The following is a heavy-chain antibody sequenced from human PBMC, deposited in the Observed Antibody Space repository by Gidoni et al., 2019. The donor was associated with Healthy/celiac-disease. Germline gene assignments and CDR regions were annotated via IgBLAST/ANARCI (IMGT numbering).Heavy chain of an antibody. D-gene: IGHD2-15*01. J-gene: IGHJ3*02. CDR2: IRSSSSYT. V-gene: IGHV3-11*06. CDR3: ARDRGSGGSWRSDAFDI. Sequence: QVQLVESGGGVVKPGGSLRLSCAASGFTFIDYYMIWIRQAPGKGLEWVSYIRSSSSYTNYADSVKGRFTISSDNAKNSLYLQMNSLRAEDTAVYYCARDRGSGGSWRSDAFDIWGQGTMVTVSS. CDR1: GFTFIDYY.